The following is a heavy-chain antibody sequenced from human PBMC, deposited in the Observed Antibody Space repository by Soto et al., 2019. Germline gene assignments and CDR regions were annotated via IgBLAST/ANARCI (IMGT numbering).Heavy chain of an antibody. CDR3: ARDQLDETYYYHYVMAV. CDR2: INPNSGGT. J-gene: IGHJ6*02. Sequence: ASVKVSCKASGYTFTGYYMHWVRQAPGQGLEWMGWINPNSGGTNYAQKFQGWVTMTRDTSISTAYMELSRLRSDDTAVYYCARDQLDETYYYHYVMAVWGQGPTVTVS. V-gene: IGHV1-2*04. CDR1: GYTFTGYY. D-gene: IGHD1-1*01.